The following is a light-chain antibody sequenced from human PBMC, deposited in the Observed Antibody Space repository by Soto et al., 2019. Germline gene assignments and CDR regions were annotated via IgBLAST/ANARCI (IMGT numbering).Light chain of an antibody. V-gene: IGKV3-11*01. CDR2: DAS. Sequence: EIVLTQSPATLSLSPGERATLSCRASQSVSTYLAWYQQKPGQAPRLLISDASNRATGIPVRFSGSGSGTDFTLTISSLEAEDSAVYYCQQYGSSGTFGQGTKVDIK. CDR1: QSVSTY. CDR3: QQYGSSGT. J-gene: IGKJ1*01.